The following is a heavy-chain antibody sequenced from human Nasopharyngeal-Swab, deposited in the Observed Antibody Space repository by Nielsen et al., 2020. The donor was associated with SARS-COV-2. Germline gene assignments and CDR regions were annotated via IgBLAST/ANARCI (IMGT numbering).Heavy chain of an antibody. D-gene: IGHD1-26*01. CDR3: AREGWEAENGYDY. CDR1: GDSISGINW. V-gene: IGHV4-4*02. CDR2: IHHSGPT. J-gene: IGHJ4*02. Sequence: THALTSAVSGDSISGINWWSWGRQSPGQGLEWIGEIHHSGPTNYNPSLKSRVTMWLDKSKNQFSLELYSVTAADSAVYYCAREGWEAENGYDYWGQGTLVTVSS.